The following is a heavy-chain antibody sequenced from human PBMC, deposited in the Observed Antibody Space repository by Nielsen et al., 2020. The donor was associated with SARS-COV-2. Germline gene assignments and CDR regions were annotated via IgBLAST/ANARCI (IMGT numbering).Heavy chain of an antibody. J-gene: IGHJ6*03. Sequence: SETLSLTCAVSGGSVSSNDWWTWVRQSPGKGLEWIGEVSHSGSINYNPSLKSRVTLSMDKSKRQFSLRLTSVSAADTAVYFCAGGDLVVVPPPILGLGPFFYYFYLDVWGKGTTVTVSS. CDR3: AGGDLVVVPPPILGLGPFFYYFYLDV. CDR1: GGSVSSNDW. V-gene: IGHV4-4*02. D-gene: IGHD2-2*01. CDR2: VSHSGSI.